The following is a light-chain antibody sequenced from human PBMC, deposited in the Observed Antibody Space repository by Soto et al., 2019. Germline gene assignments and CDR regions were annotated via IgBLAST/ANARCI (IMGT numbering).Light chain of an antibody. V-gene: IGLV2-14*01. CDR2: EVS. CDR1: SSDVGCYKF. CDR3: GSYTGSIYV. J-gene: IGLJ1*01. Sequence: QSALTQPASVSGSPGQSITISCTGTSSDVGCYKFVSWYQQHPGKAPKLMIYEVSNRPSGVSSLFSGSKSGNTASLTISGLQAEDEADYYCGSYTGSIYVFGPGTKLTVL.